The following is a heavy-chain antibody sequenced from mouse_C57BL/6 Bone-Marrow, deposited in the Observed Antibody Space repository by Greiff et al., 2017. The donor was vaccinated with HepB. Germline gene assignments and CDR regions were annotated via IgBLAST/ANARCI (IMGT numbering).Heavy chain of an antibody. V-gene: IGHV1-50*01. CDR1: GYTFTSYW. CDR3: ARADYYDFYWYFDV. CDR2: IDPSDSYT. D-gene: IGHD2-4*01. J-gene: IGHJ1*03. Sequence: VQLQQPGAELVKPGASVKLSCKASGYTFTSYWMQWVKQRPGQGLEWIGEIDPSDSYTNYNQKFKGKATLTVDTSSSTAYMQLSSLTSEDSAVYYCARADYYDFYWYFDVWGTGTTVTVSS.